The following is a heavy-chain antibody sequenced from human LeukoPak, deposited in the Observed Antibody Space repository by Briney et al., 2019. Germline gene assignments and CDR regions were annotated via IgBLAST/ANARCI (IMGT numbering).Heavy chain of an antibody. CDR2: ISGSGDNT. Sequence: GGSLRLSCAASGFTFSSYAMSGVRQAPGKGLEWVSAISGSGDNTYNSDSVRGRFTISRDNSKNTLYLQMNSLRADDTAEYYCARVALRRGSSCCFEFDYWGQGTLVTVSS. J-gene: IGHJ4*02. V-gene: IGHV3-23*01. D-gene: IGHD2-2*01. CDR3: ARVALRRGSSCCFEFDY. CDR1: GFTFSSYA.